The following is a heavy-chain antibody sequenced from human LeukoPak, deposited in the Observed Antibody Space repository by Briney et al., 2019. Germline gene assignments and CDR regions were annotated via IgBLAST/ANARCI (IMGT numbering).Heavy chain of an antibody. Sequence: KPSETLSLTCTVSGYSVSNSYWSWIRQPPGKGLEWIAYSHHSGETKYNPSLKGRITISVDTSKNQVSLNLNSVTAADTAVYYCARQPGGTAAFDIWGQGTTVTVS. J-gene: IGHJ3*02. CDR2: SHHSGET. D-gene: IGHD1-14*01. V-gene: IGHV4-59*08. CDR1: GYSVSNSY. CDR3: ARQPGGTAAFDI.